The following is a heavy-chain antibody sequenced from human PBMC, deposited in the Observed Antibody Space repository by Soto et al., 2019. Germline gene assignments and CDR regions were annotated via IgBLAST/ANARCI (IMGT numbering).Heavy chain of an antibody. CDR1: GGSISSSSYY. V-gene: IGHV4-39*01. J-gene: IGHJ6*02. CDR3: ARQSKSAHYDFWSGDYYYGMDV. Sequence: SETLSLTCTVSGGSISSSSYYWGWIRQPPGKGLEWIGSIYYSGSTYYNPSLKSRVTISVDTSKNQFSLKLSSVTAADTAVYYCARQSKSAHYDFWSGDYYYGMDVWGQGTTVT. CDR2: IYYSGST. D-gene: IGHD3-3*01.